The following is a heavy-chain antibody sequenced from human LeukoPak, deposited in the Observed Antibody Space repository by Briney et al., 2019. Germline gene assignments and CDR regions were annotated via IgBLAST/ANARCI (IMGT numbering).Heavy chain of an antibody. CDR2: IKQDGSEK. J-gene: IGHJ4*02. CDR1: GFTFSTYW. Sequence: GGSLRLSYAASGFTFSTYWMSWVRQAPGKGLEWVANIKQDGSEKYYVDSVKGRFTISRDNAKNSVYLQMNSLRAEDTAVYYCARLSTAAADSDYWGQGTLVTVSS. V-gene: IGHV3-7*01. CDR3: ARLSTAAADSDY. D-gene: IGHD6-13*01.